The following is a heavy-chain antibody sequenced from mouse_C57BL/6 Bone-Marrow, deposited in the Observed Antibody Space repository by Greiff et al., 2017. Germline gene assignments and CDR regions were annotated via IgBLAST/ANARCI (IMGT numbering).Heavy chain of an antibody. CDR2: IDPSDSYT. Sequence: VQLQQSGAELVMPGASVKLSCKASGYTFTSYWMHWVKQRPGQGLEWIGEIDPSDSYTNYNQKFKGKSTLTVDKSSSTAYMQLSSLTSEDSAVYYCAIRYYYAKDYWGQGTSVTVSA. J-gene: IGHJ4*01. V-gene: IGHV1-69*01. CDR3: AIRYYYAKDY. CDR1: GYTFTSYW.